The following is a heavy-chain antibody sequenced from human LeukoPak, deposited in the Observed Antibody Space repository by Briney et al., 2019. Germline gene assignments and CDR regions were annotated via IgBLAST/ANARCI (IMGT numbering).Heavy chain of an antibody. D-gene: IGHD3-22*01. CDR2: ISWNSGSI. CDR3: AKGGYSSGNFDY. Sequence: PGGSLRLSCAASGFTFDDYAMHWVRQAPGKGLEWVSGISWNSGSIGYADSVKGRFTISRDNAKNSLYLQMNSLRAEDTALYYCAKGGYSSGNFDYWGQGTLVTVSS. CDR1: GFTFDDYA. J-gene: IGHJ4*02. V-gene: IGHV3-9*01.